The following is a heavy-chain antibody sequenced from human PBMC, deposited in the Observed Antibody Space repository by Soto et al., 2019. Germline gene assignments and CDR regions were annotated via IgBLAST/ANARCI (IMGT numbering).Heavy chain of an antibody. D-gene: IGHD3-16*02. CDR2: ISYDGSNK. V-gene: IGHV3-30*03. CDR1: GFTFSSYG. J-gene: IGHJ4*02. CDR3: ARLSSYYFDY. Sequence: GGSLRLSCAASGFTFSSYGMHWVRQAPGKGLEWVAVISYDGSNKYYADSVKGRFTISRDNSKNTLYLQMNSLRAEDTAVYYCARLSSYYFDYWGQGTLVTVSS.